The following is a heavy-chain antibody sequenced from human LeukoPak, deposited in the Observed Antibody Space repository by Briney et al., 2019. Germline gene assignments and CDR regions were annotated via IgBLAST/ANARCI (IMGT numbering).Heavy chain of an antibody. D-gene: IGHD1-26*01. CDR3: AKVRSYYYYYYYYMDV. Sequence: GGSLRLSCAASGFTFSSYAMSWVRQAPGKGLEWVSAISGSGGSTYYADSVKGRFTISRDNSKNTLYLQMNSLRAEDTAVYYCAKVRSYYYYYYYYMDVWGKGTTVTVSS. V-gene: IGHV3-23*01. CDR1: GFTFSSYA. CDR2: ISGSGGST. J-gene: IGHJ6*03.